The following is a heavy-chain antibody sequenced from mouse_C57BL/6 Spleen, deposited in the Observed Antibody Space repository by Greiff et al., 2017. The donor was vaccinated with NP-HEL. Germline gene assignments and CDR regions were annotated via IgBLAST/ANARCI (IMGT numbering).Heavy chain of an antibody. CDR3: ARVGIYPHGYESY. V-gene: IGHV1-64*01. D-gene: IGHD2-2*01. CDR2: IHPNSGST. CDR1: GYTFTSYW. Sequence: QVQLQQPGAELVKPGASVKLSCKASGYTFTSYWMHWVKQRPGQGLEWIGMIHPNSGSTNYNEKFKSKATLTVDKSSSTAYMQLSSLTSEDSAVYYCARVGIYPHGYESYWGQGTTLTVSS. J-gene: IGHJ2*01.